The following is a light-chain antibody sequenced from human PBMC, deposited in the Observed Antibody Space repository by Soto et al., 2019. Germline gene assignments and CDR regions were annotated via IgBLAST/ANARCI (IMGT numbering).Light chain of an antibody. CDR3: QQRSNWPPIT. J-gene: IGKJ5*01. CDR2: DAS. Sequence: SLLAQAPAALSFSPGERATLCCKARQSVSSYLAWYQQKPGQAPRLLIYDASNRATGIPARFSGSGSGTDFTLTISSLEPEDFAVYYCQQRSNWPPITFGQGTRLEI. CDR1: QSVSSY. V-gene: IGKV3-11*01.